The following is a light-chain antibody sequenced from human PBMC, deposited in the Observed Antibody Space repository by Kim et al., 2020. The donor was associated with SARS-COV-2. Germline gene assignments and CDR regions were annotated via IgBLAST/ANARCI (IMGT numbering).Light chain of an antibody. CDR2: GAS. Sequence: AAVGDRDTITCRETQDIGHDLGQYQQRPGRAPKRLIYGASNLQSGVPSRFSGSGSDTELTLTINRLQPEDFATYFCPQHRTYPITFGQGTRLEI. CDR3: PQHRTYPIT. CDR1: QDIGHD. V-gene: IGKV1-17*01. J-gene: IGKJ5*01.